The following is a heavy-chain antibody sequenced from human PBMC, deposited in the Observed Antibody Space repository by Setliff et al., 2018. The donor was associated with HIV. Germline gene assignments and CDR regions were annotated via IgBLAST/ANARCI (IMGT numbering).Heavy chain of an antibody. D-gene: IGHD5-12*01. CDR2: INGDSTFI. CDR3: ARDSSTKEMATIWVNFDY. J-gene: IGHJ4*02. Sequence: GGSLRLSCAASGFTFTFSTYTMNWVRQAPGKGLEWVSSINGDSTFIYYADSVKGRFTISRDNAKNSLYLQMNSPRADDTAVYHCARDSSTKEMATIWVNFDYWGQGTLVTVSS. CDR1: GFTFTFSTYT. V-gene: IGHV3-21*01.